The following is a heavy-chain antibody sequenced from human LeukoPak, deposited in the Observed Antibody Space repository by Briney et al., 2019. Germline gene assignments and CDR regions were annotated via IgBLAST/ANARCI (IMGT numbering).Heavy chain of an antibody. V-gene: IGHV4-39*07. CDR3: AREWRGSYFSY. CDR2: ISYTGST. D-gene: IGHD3-16*01. J-gene: IGHJ4*02. CDR1: GGSISSSSYY. Sequence: SEPLSLTCTVSGGSISSSSYYWGWIRQPPGKGLEWIGSISYTGSTNYNPSLKSRVTMSVDTSKNQFSLKLSSVTAADTAVYYCAREWRGSYFSYWGQGTLVTVSS.